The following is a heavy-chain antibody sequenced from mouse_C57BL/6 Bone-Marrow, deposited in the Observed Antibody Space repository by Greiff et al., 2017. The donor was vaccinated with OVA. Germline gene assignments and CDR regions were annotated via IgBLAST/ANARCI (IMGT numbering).Heavy chain of an antibody. CDR1: GYTFTSYW. Sequence: VQLQQPGAELVRPGSSVKLSCKASGYTFTSYWMHWVKQRPIQGLEWIGNIDPSDSETHYNQKFKDKATLTVDKSSSTAYMQLSSLTSEDSAVYYVARRDGIRLGCADWGQGTLVTVSA. D-gene: IGHD5-2*01. CDR2: IDPSDSET. CDR3: ARRDGIRLGCAD. V-gene: IGHV1-52*01. J-gene: IGHJ3*01.